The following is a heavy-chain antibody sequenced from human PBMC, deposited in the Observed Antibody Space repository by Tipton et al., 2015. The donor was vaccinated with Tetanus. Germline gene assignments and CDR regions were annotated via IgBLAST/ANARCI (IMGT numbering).Heavy chain of an antibody. V-gene: IGHV4-34*01. D-gene: IGHD3-3*01. Sequence: TLSLTCAVYGGSLSRYYWTWIRQPPGKGLEWIGEVDDSGSTNYSPSLKSRVTISLDTSKNEFSLTLSSVTAADTAVYYCARGNYEYPNKGPFDSWGQGTLVIVSS. J-gene: IGHJ4*02. CDR2: VDDSGST. CDR3: ARGNYEYPNKGPFDS. CDR1: GGSLSRYY.